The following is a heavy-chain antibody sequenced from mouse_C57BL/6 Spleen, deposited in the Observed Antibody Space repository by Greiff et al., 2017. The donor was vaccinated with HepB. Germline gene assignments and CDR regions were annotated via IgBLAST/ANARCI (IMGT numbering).Heavy chain of an antibody. Sequence: VMLVESGPGLVAPSQSLSITCTVSGFSFTSYGVSWVRQPPGKGLEWLGVIWGDGSTNYHSALISRLSISKDNTKSQVVLKLNSLQTDDTATYSCAKGDITTGVSPYWYFDVWGTGTTVTVSS. CDR3: AKGDITTGVSPYWYFDV. CDR1: GFSFTSYG. CDR2: IWGDGST. J-gene: IGHJ1*03. D-gene: IGHD1-1*01. V-gene: IGHV2-3*01.